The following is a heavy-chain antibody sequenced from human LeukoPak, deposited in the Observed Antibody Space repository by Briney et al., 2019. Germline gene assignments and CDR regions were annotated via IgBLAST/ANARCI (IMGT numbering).Heavy chain of an antibody. Sequence: ASVKVSCKASGYTFTVYYMHWVREAPGQGLECMGWINPNSGGTNYAQKFQGWVTKTRDTSISTAYMGLGRLRSDDTAVYYCARGTTLNAFDIWRQGTMVTVSS. J-gene: IGHJ3*02. CDR1: GYTFTVYY. D-gene: IGHD4-17*01. V-gene: IGHV1-2*04. CDR3: ARGTTLNAFDI. CDR2: INPNSGGT.